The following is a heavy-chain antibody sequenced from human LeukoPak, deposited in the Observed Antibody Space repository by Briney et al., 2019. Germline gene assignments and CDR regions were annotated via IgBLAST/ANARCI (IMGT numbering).Heavy chain of an antibody. CDR3: TGVSRSSWYDY. CDR2: IYSGGST. V-gene: IGHV3-53*01. J-gene: IGHJ4*02. Sequence: GGSLRLSCAASGFTFRNAWMSWVRQAPGKGLEWVSVIYSGGSTYYADSVKGRFTISRHNSKNTLYLQMNSLKTEDTAVYYCTGVSRSSWYDYWGQGTLVTVSS. CDR1: GFTFRNAW. D-gene: IGHD6-13*01.